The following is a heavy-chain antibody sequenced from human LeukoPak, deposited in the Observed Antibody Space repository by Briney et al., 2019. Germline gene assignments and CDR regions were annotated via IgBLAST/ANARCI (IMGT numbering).Heavy chain of an antibody. J-gene: IGHJ4*02. CDR2: ISSSGSTI. CDR3: ARPGYSSSWYPLY. D-gene: IGHD6-13*01. Sequence: GGPLRLSCAASGFTFSSYEMNWVRQAPGKGLEWVSYISSSGSTIYYADSVKGRFTISRVNAKNSLYLQMNSLRAEDTAVYYCARPGYSSSWYPLYWGQGTLVTVSS. CDR1: GFTFSSYE. V-gene: IGHV3-48*03.